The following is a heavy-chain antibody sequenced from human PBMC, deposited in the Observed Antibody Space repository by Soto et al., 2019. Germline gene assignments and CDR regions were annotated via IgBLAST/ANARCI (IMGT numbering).Heavy chain of an antibody. CDR2: IYHSGST. CDR1: GCSISSGGYS. V-gene: IGHV4-30-2*01. D-gene: IGHD1-26*01. J-gene: IGHJ4*02. CDR3: AKKELTEYYFDY. Sequence: TLSLTCAVSGCSISSGGYSWSWIRQPPGKGLEWIGYIYHSGSTYYNPSLKSRVTISVDRSKNQFSLKLSSVTAADTAVYYCAKKELTEYYFDYWGQGTLVTVSS.